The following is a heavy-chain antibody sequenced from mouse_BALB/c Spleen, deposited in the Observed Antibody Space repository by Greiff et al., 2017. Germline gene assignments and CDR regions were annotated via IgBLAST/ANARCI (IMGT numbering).Heavy chain of an antibody. D-gene: IGHD1-1*01. CDR2: IWAGGST. J-gene: IGHJ3*01. V-gene: IGHV2-9*02. Sequence: QVQLKQSGPGLVAPSQSLSITCTVSGFSLTSYGVHWVRQPPGKGLEWLGVIWAGGSTNYNSALMSRLSISKDNSKSQVFLKMNSLQTDDTAMYYCARDGGDYYGSSYWFAYWGQGTLVTVSA. CDR1: GFSLTSYG. CDR3: ARDGGDYYGSSYWFAY.